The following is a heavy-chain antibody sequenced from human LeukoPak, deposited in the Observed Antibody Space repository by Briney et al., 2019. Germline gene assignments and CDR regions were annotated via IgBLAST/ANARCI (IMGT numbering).Heavy chain of an antibody. J-gene: IGHJ3*02. Sequence: PGGSLRLPCAASGFIFSNYGMHWVRQAPGKGLEWLAFIRSEGTNKYYPDSVEGRFTVSRDNSKNTLFLQMNSLRPEDTAVYYCAKDPSNAARSFDIWGQGTLVTVSS. V-gene: IGHV3-30*02. CDR1: GFIFSNYG. D-gene: IGHD2-15*01. CDR3: AKDPSNAARSFDI. CDR2: IRSEGTNK.